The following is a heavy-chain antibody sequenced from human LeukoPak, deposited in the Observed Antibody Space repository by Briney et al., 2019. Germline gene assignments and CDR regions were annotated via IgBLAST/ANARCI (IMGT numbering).Heavy chain of an antibody. CDR3: ARSTDTSITIFGVVIIDYGMDV. CDR2: IWYDGSNK. V-gene: IGHV3-33*01. J-gene: IGHJ6*02. Sequence: GGSLRLSCAASGFTFGSYGMHWVRQAPGKGLEWVAVIWYDGSNKYYADSVKGRFTISRDNSKNTLYLQMNSLRAEDTAVYYCARSTDTSITIFGVVIIDYGMDVWGQGTTVTVSS. D-gene: IGHD3-3*01. CDR1: GFTFGSYG.